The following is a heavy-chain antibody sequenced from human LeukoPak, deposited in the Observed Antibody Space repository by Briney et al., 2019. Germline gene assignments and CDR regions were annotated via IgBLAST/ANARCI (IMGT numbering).Heavy chain of an antibody. D-gene: IGHD6-19*01. CDR1: GYTFTSYD. CDR2: MNPNSGNT. V-gene: IGHV1-8*03. J-gene: IGHJ4*02. CDR3: ARTKTGSSGWSQYYFDY. Sequence: ASVKVSCKASGYTFTSYDINWVRQATGQGLEWMGWMNPNSGNTGYSQKFQGRVTITRDTSASTAYMELSSLRSEDTAVYYCARTKTGSSGWSQYYFDYWGQGTLVTVSS.